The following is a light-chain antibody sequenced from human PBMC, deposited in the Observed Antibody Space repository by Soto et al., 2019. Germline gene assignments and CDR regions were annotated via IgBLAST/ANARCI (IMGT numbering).Light chain of an antibody. Sequence: SYELTQPPSVSVSPGHTARITCSGDALPKKNAYWYQQRSGQAPVLVIYGDNKRPSGIPERFSVSSSGTVATLTISGAQVEDEADYFCYSTDSSNSRGVFGGGTKLTVL. V-gene: IGLV3-10*01. J-gene: IGLJ2*01. CDR1: ALPKKN. CDR2: GDN. CDR3: YSTDSSNSRGV.